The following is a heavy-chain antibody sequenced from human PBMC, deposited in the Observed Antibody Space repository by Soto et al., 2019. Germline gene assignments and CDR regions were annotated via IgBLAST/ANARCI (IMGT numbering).Heavy chain of an antibody. V-gene: IGHV3-64*01. CDR1: GFTLSGYA. J-gene: IGHJ6*03. CDR3: ARRARPDFYYMDV. D-gene: IGHD6-6*01. CDR2: ISSKGVGT. Sequence: EVQLAESGGGLAQPGGSLRLSCAASGFTLSGYAMDWVRQAPGKGLEYVSGISSKGVGTSYSNSVQGRCTISRDNSKNTVYLQTGSLRPEDMAVYYCARRARPDFYYMDVWGKGTTVTVSS.